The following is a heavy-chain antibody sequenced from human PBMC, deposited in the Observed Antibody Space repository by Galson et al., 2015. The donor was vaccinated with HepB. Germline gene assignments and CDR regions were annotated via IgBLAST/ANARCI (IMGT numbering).Heavy chain of an antibody. D-gene: IGHD3-22*01. CDR3: ARGRTITMIVVVDPFDY. CDR1: GFTFSSYS. J-gene: IGHJ4*02. Sequence: SLRLSCAASGFTFSSYSMNWVRQAPGQGLKWVASISSSSGYIYYADSEKGRFTITRDNAKNSLYLQMNSLRAEDTAVYYCARGRTITMIVVVDPFDYWGQGTLVTVSS. CDR2: ISSSSGYI. V-gene: IGHV3-21*01.